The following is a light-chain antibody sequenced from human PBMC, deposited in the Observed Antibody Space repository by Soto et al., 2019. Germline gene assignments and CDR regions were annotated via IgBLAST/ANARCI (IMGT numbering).Light chain of an antibody. CDR3: QQYNSYS. J-gene: IGKJ2*01. Sequence: DIQMTQSPPTLSASVGDRVTITCRASQSISSWLAWYQQKPGKAPKLLIYDASSLESGVPSRFSGSGSGTEFTLTISSLQPDDFATYYCQQYNSYSFGQGTKLEIK. CDR1: QSISSW. V-gene: IGKV1-5*01. CDR2: DAS.